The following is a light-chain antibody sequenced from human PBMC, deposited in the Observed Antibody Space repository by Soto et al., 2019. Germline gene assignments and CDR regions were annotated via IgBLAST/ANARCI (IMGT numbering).Light chain of an antibody. CDR3: QQFYRYPWT. CDR1: QSVDTC. CDR2: KAS. Sequence: DIQMTQSPSTLSASVGDRVTITCRASQSVDTCLAWYQQKPGKAPHLLIYKASSLETGVPSRFSGSGSVTEITLPISSLQPDDFSTYYCQQFYRYPWTFGQGTKVELK. V-gene: IGKV1-5*03. J-gene: IGKJ1*01.